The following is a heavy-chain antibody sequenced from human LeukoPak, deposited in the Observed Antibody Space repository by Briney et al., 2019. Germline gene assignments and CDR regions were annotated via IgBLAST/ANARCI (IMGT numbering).Heavy chain of an antibody. CDR3: AKDGHYDILTGYYMGYYSGMDV. J-gene: IGHJ6*02. Sequence: PGGSPRLSCAASGFTFSSYAMSWVRQAPGKGLEWVSAISGSGGSTYYADSVKGRFTISRDNSKNTLYLQMNSLRAEDTAVYYCAKDGHYDILTGYYMGYYSGMDVWGQGTTVTVSS. D-gene: IGHD3-9*01. CDR2: ISGSGGST. CDR1: GFTFSSYA. V-gene: IGHV3-23*01.